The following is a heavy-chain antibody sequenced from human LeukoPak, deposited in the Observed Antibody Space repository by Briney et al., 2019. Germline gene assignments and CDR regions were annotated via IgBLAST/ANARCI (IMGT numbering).Heavy chain of an antibody. J-gene: IGHJ4*02. Sequence: SETLSLTCTVSGGSISSYYWSWIRQPAGKGLEWIGRIYTSGSTNYNPSLKSRVTISVDKSKNQFSLNLNSVTAADTAVYYCAREGDPTGSYYNYWGQGILVTVSS. CDR2: IYTSGST. D-gene: IGHD3-10*01. CDR3: AREGDPTGSYYNY. CDR1: GGSISSYY. V-gene: IGHV4-4*07.